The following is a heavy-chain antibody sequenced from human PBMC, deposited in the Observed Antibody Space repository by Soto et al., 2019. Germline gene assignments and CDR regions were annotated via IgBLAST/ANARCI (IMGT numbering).Heavy chain of an antibody. J-gene: IGHJ4*02. D-gene: IGHD3-10*01. CDR3: ARDNRGGSHYPSYSSALDS. Sequence: ASVEVAFKASRYTLSRYPLHLLLQAPLQRLELMGVNKVAKEERKYSKRFQGMVTVTEDRSASTGYMELSSLRSEDTAFYYCARDNRGGSHYPSYSSALDSWGKGTMVNVSS. CDR2: NKVAKEER. V-gene: IGHV1-3*01. CDR1: RYTLSRYP.